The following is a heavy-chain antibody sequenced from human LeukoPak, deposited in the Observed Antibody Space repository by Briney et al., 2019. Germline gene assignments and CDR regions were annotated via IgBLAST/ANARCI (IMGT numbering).Heavy chain of an antibody. CDR2: ISGSGGST. Sequence: PGGSLRLSCAASGFTFSNYAMSWVRQAPGKGLEWVSVISGSGGSTYYADSVKGRFTISRDNARNSLDLQMNSLRAEDTAFYYCAKDTGSSSWNYFDYWGQGTLVTVSS. D-gene: IGHD6-13*01. V-gene: IGHV3-23*01. CDR3: AKDTGSSSWNYFDY. J-gene: IGHJ4*02. CDR1: GFTFSNYA.